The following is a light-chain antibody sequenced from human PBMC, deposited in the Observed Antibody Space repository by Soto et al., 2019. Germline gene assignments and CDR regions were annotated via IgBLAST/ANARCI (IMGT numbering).Light chain of an antibody. CDR3: CSYAGNNILV. J-gene: IGLJ2*01. V-gene: IGLV2-11*01. Sequence: QSALTQPRSVSGSPGQSLTISCTGASSDVGSYNYVSWYQQYPGKAPKVLIYDVNQRPSGVPDRFSGSKSGNTASLSISGLQAADEADYYCCSYAGNNILVCGGGTKLTV. CDR1: SSDVGSYNY. CDR2: DVN.